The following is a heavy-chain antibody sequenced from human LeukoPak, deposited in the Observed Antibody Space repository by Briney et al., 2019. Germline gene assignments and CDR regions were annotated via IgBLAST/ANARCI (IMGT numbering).Heavy chain of an antibody. V-gene: IGHV4-59*08. D-gene: IGHD3-22*01. CDR2: IYYSGST. Sequence: SSETLSLTCTVSGGSIRNYYWGRIRQPPGKGLEWIGYIYYSGSTNYNPSLKSRVTISVDTSKNQFSLKLSSVTAADTAVYYCARQIYDSSGYLLDYWGQGTLVTVSS. CDR3: ARQIYDSSGYLLDY. J-gene: IGHJ4*02. CDR1: GGSIRNYY.